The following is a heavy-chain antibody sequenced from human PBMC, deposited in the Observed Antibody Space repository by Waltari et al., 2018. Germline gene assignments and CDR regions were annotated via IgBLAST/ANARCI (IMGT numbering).Heavy chain of an antibody. J-gene: IGHJ2*01. CDR1: DGSISIFY. D-gene: IGHD3-10*01. Sequence: QVQLLQSGPGLVKPSETLSLTCTVSDGSISIFYWTWIRQPPGKGPEWIGCISTTGGTKYNPSLQSRVSFSVDTSKNQFSRRLTSVTAADTALYYCARDTGGWYYDVWGRGSLVTVSA. CDR3: ARDTGGWYYDV. CDR2: ISTTGGT. V-gene: IGHV4-59*01.